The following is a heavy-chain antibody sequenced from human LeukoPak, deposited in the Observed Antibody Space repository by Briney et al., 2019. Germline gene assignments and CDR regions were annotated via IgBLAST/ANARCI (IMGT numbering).Heavy chain of an antibody. CDR3: ARGAYYDSSGYSDFDY. CDR1: GGTFSSYG. V-gene: IGHV1-8*02. Sequence: GASVKVSCKASGGTFSSYGISWVRQAPGQGLEWMGRINPNSGGTNYAQKFQGRVTMTRDTSTSTVYMELSSLRSEDTAVYYCARGAYYDSSGYSDFDYWGQGTLVTVSS. CDR2: INPNSGGT. D-gene: IGHD3-22*01. J-gene: IGHJ4*02.